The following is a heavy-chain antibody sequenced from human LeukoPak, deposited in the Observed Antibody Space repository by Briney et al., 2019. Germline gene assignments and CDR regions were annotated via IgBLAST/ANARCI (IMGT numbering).Heavy chain of an antibody. Sequence: PVGSLRPSCAPSGFTFCSYAIHSVRQAPGKGLEWVAVISYDGSNKYYAVSEKARFTISRDNSKNTLYLQMNSLRAEDTAVYYCARDLRAIVLMVYVYGDDPGYMDVWGKGTTVTVSS. V-gene: IGHV3-30*01. D-gene: IGHD2-8*01. CDR2: ISYDGSNK. J-gene: IGHJ6*03. CDR3: ARDLRAIVLMVYVYGDDPGYMDV. CDR1: GFTFCSYA.